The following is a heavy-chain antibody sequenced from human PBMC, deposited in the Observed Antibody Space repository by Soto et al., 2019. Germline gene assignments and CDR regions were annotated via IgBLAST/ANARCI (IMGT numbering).Heavy chain of an antibody. J-gene: IGHJ3*02. Sequence: EVQLLESGGGLVQPGGSLRLSCAASGFTFSSYAMSWVRQATGKGLEWVSAISGSGGSTYYADCVKGRFTISRDNSKNTLYLQMNSLRAEDTAVYYCAKSQGGGPDAFDIWGKGTRVTVSS. CDR2: ISGSGGST. D-gene: IGHD3-16*01. CDR3: AKSQGGGPDAFDI. V-gene: IGHV3-23*01. CDR1: GFTFSSYA.